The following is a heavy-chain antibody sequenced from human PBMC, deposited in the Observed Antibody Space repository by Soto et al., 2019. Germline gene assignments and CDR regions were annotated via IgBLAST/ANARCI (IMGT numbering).Heavy chain of an antibody. V-gene: IGHV4-34*01. CDR1: GGSFSGYY. Sequence: SETLSLTCAVSGGSFSGYYWTWIRQPPGTGLEWIGEINHSGSTNYNPSLKSRVTISVDTSKNQFSLKLTSVTAADTALYFCARHVFAPGGRWFGPWGPGLLVTVSS. D-gene: IGHD2-15*01. J-gene: IGHJ5*02. CDR3: ARHVFAPGGRWFGP. CDR2: INHSGST.